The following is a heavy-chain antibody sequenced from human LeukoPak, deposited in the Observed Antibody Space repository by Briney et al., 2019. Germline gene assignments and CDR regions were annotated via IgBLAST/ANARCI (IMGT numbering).Heavy chain of an antibody. D-gene: IGHD6-13*01. CDR3: AKQYSSNWYRPFDY. CDR2: ISGSGGST. V-gene: IGHV3-23*01. CDR1: GFTFSSYA. J-gene: IGHJ4*02. Sequence: GGSLRLSCAASGFTFSSYAMSWVRQAPGKGLEWVSAISGSGGSTYYAGSVKGRFTISRDNSKNTLYLQMNSLRAEDTAVYYCAKQYSSNWYRPFDYWGQGTLVTVSS.